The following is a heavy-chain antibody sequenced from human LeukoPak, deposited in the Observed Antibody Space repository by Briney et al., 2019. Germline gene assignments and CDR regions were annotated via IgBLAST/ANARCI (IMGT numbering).Heavy chain of an antibody. CDR3: ARLTTAGIDY. D-gene: IGHD6-13*01. CDR2: IYPGDSDT. V-gene: IGHV5-51*01. Sequence: GESLQISCKGSGYSFTSYWIGWVRQMPGKGLEWMGIIYPGDSDTRYSPSFQGQVTISADKSITTAFLQWSSLKASDTAMYYCARLTTAGIDYWGQGTLVTISS. J-gene: IGHJ4*02. CDR1: GYSFTSYW.